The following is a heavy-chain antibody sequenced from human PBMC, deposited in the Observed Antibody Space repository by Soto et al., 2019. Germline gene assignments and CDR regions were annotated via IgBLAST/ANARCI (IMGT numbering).Heavy chain of an antibody. CDR1: GYTFTSYD. D-gene: IGHD3-3*01. J-gene: IGHJ3*02. V-gene: IGHV1-8*01. CDR3: AVCYDFWGGYYGAFDI. Sequence: ASVKVSCKAPGYTFTSYDINWVRQATGQGLEWMGWMNPNSGNTGYAQKFQGRVTMTRNTSISTAYMELSSLRSEDTAVYYCAVCYDFWGGYYGAFDIWGQGTMLTVS. CDR2: MNPNSGNT.